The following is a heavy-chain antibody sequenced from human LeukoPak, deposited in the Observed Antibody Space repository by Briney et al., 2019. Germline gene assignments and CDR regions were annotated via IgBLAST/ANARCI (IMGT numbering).Heavy chain of an antibody. Sequence: GGSLRLSCVASEFDFFSYGMQWVRQAPGKGLVWVSRIFTDGSTTSYADSVKGRFTISRDNAKNTLYLEMKSLRVEDTAVYYCARELPREVALDYWGQGTLVTASP. D-gene: IGHD1-26*01. CDR2: IFTDGSTT. J-gene: IGHJ4*01. CDR1: EFDFFSYG. V-gene: IGHV3-74*01. CDR3: ARELPREVALDY.